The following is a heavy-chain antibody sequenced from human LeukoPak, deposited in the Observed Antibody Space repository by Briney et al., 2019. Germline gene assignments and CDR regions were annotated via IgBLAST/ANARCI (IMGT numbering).Heavy chain of an antibody. CDR2: ISYDGSNK. CDR3: AKDRNRGYDFIDY. J-gene: IGHJ4*02. D-gene: IGHD5-12*01. Sequence: GGSLRLSCAASGFTFSSYGMHWVRQAPGKGLEWVAVISYDGSNKYYADSVKGRFTISRDNSKNTLYLQMNSLRAEDTAVYYCAKDRNRGYDFIDYWGQGALVTVT. V-gene: IGHV3-30*18. CDR1: GFTFSSYG.